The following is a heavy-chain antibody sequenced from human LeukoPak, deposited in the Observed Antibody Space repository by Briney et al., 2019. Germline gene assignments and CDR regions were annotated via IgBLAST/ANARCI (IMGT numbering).Heavy chain of an antibody. CDR1: GGTFSSYA. CDR2: IIPILGIA. CDR3: ARARYIGAPSGTLWFDP. J-gene: IGHJ5*02. D-gene: IGHD6-13*01. Sequence: ASVKVSCKASGGTFSSYAISWVRQAPGQGLEWMGRIIPILGIANYAQRFQGRVTITADKSTSTAYMELSSLRSDDTAIYYCARARYIGAPSGTLWFDPWGQGTLVTVSS. V-gene: IGHV1-69*04.